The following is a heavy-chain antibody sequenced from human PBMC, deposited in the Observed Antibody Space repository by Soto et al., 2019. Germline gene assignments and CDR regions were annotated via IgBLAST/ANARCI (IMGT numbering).Heavy chain of an antibody. CDR3: AREFYYDSSGIGFDS. J-gene: IGHJ4*02. CDR1: GDSITSNSYF. Sequence: SETLSLTCTVSGDSITSNSYFWAWIRQPPGKGLEWIGSIYYSGTTYYNPSLKSRVTISEDRSKNEFSLKLSSVTAADTAIYYCAREFYYDSSGIGFDSWGQGTLVTVSS. CDR2: IYYSGTT. V-gene: IGHV4-39*07. D-gene: IGHD3-22*01.